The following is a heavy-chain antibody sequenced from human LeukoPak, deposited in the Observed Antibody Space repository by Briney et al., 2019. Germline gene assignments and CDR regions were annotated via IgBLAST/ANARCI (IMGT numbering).Heavy chain of an antibody. CDR1: GGSINSYF. J-gene: IGHJ5*02. CDR3: ARGRLEDCSGGSCPGAVWFDP. V-gene: IGHV4-4*07. D-gene: IGHD2-15*01. Sequence: PSETLSLTCTVSGGSINSYFLSWIRQPAGKALEWIGRVSTSGHINYNPSLKSRVTMSVDTSKNQFYLKLSSATAADTAVYFCARGRLEDCSGGSCPGAVWFDPWGQGTLVTVSS. CDR2: VSTSGHI.